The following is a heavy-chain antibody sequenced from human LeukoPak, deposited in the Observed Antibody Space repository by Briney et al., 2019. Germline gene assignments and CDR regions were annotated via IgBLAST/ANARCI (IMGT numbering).Heavy chain of an antibody. V-gene: IGHV3-7*01. Sequence: GGSLRLSCAASGFTFSNNWMTWVRQAPGKGLEWVASVKKDESEKYYVDSVKGRFTISRDNAKNSLYLQMNSLRVEDTALYYCANAWELHLPPDYWGQGTLVTVSS. CDR2: VKKDESEK. J-gene: IGHJ4*02. CDR3: ANAWELHLPPDY. CDR1: GFTFSNNW. D-gene: IGHD1-26*01.